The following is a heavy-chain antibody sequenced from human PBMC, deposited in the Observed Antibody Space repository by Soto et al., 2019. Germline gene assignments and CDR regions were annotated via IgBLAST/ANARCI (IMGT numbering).Heavy chain of an antibody. CDR2: IYWDDDK. V-gene: IGHV2-5*02. CDR1: GFSLSTSGVG. J-gene: IGHJ4*02. CDR3: AHPSPGWYYFDY. Sequence: GSGPTLVNPPQTLTLTCTFSGFSLSTSGVGVGWIRQPPGKALEWLALIYWDDDKRYSPSLKSRLTITKDTSKNQVVLTMTDMDPVDTATYYCAHPSPGWYYFDYWGQGTLVTVSS. D-gene: IGHD6-19*01.